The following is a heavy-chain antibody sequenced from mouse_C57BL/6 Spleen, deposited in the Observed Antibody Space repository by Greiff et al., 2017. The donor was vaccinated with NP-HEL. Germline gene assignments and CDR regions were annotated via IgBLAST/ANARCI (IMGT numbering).Heavy chain of an antibody. CDR3: ARHNYYFDY. CDR1: GFTFSSYT. D-gene: IGHD1-3*01. Sequence: DVMLVESGGGLVKPGGSLKLSCAASGFTFSSYTMSWVRQTPEKRLEWVATISGGGGNTYYPDSVKGRFTISRDNAKNTLYLQMSSLRSEDTALYYCARHNYYFDYWGQGTTLTVSS. CDR2: ISGGGGNT. J-gene: IGHJ2*01. V-gene: IGHV5-9*01.